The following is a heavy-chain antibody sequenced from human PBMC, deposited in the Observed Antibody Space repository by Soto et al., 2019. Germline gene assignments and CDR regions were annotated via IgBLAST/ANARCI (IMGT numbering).Heavy chain of an antibody. CDR3: ARAGWSSHCFARRHAFDI. CDR2: IYYSGNT. D-gene: IGHD2-8*02. J-gene: IGHJ3*02. V-gene: IGHV4-59*12. Sequence: QVQLQESGAGLLKPSETLSLTCSVSGGSLNNYYWNWLRQPPGKGLEWIGEIYYSGNTNYNPSLRSRVTTSVDTSRNQFSLNLTSVSAADTAMYYCARAGWSSHCFARRHAFDIWGQGTMVTVSS. CDR1: GGSLNNYY.